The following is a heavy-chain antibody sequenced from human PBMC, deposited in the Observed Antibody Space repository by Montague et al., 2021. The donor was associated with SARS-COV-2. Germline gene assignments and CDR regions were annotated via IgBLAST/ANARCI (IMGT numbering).Heavy chain of an antibody. J-gene: IGHJ4*02. CDR3: ARDGWSTVVVVAATPGFDY. Sequence: LSLSCSASGFTFSNYAMHWVRQAPGKGLEWVAVISYDGSNKYYADSVKGRFTISRDNSKNTLYLQMNSLRAEDTAVYYCARDGWSTVVVVAATPGFDYWGQGTLVTVSS. CDR2: ISYDGSNK. D-gene: IGHD2-15*01. CDR1: GFTFSNYA. V-gene: IGHV3-30-3*01.